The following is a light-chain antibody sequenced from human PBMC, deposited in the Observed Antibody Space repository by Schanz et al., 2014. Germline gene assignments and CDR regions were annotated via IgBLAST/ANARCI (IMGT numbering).Light chain of an antibody. CDR3: QQYDNWPPVT. Sequence: EIVLTQSSGTLSLSPGERATLSCRASQSVASNFLAWYQQRPGQAPRLLIYGASSRATDIPDRFSGSGSGTDFTLTISRLEPEDFAVYYCQQYDNWPPVTFGGGTKVEIK. J-gene: IGKJ4*01. CDR2: GAS. V-gene: IGKV3-20*01. CDR1: QSVASNF.